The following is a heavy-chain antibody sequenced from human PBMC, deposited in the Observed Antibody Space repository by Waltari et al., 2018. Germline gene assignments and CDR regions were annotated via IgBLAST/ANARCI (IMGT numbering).Heavy chain of an antibody. V-gene: IGHV1-2*06. CDR1: GYTFTGYY. Sequence: QVQLVQSGAEVKKPGASVKVSCKASGYTFTGYYMPWVRPAPGQGLEWMGRINPNSGGTNYAQKFQGRVTMTRDTSISTAYMELSRLKSDDTAVYYCARGGELGPYYYYGMDVWGQGTTVTVSS. CDR2: INPNSGGT. J-gene: IGHJ6*02. CDR3: ARGGELGPYYYYGMDV. D-gene: IGHD1-26*01.